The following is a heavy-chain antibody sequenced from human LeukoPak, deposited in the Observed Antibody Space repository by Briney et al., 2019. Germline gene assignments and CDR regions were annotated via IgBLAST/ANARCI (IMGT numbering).Heavy chain of an antibody. CDR1: GFTFRSYW. CDR3: ARDLDIVVVPAAYDAFDV. D-gene: IGHD2-2*01. J-gene: IGHJ3*01. Sequence: PGGSLRLSCAASGFTFRSYWMTWVRRPPGKGLEWVANIKEDGSDENYVDSVKGRFTISRDNAKNSLYLQMNSLRAEDTAVYYCARDLDIVVVPAAYDAFDVWGQGTMVTVSS. V-gene: IGHV3-7*01. CDR2: IKEDGSDE.